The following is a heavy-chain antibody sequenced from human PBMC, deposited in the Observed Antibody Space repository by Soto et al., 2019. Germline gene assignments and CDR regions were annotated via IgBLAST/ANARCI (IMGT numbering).Heavy chain of an antibody. CDR1: GGSISSSNW. V-gene: IGHV4-4*02. D-gene: IGHD2-15*01. CDR3: ARDLAYVSRGSWFEP. Sequence: SETLSLTCAVSGGSISSSNWWSWVRQPPGKGLEWIGEIYHSGSTNYNPSLKSRVTISVDKSKNQFSLKLSSVTAADTAVYYCARDLAYVSRGSWFEPWGQGTLVTVSS. CDR2: IYHSGST. J-gene: IGHJ5*02.